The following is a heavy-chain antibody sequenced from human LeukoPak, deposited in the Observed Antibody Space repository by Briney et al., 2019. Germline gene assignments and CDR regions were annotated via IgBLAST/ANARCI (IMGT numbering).Heavy chain of an antibody. CDR1: GFTLEDYA. CDR2: ITWDGGST. CDR3: AKDRAARGRGNYFYMDV. Sequence: GGSLRLSCAASGFTLEDYAMHWFGQPWGKGLVWVPHITWDGGSTHYADSVEGRFTISRDNRENSLYLQMNSLRPEDTALYYCAKDRAARGRGNYFYMDVWGKGTTVTVSS. D-gene: IGHD2/OR15-2a*01. J-gene: IGHJ6*03. V-gene: IGHV3-43D*03.